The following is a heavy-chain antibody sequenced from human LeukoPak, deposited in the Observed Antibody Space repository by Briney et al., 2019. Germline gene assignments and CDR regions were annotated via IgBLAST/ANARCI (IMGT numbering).Heavy chain of an antibody. J-gene: IGHJ4*02. D-gene: IGHD1-1*01. CDR3: ARGRYNWSY. CDR2: VYYSGST. Sequence: SGTLSLTCTVSGCSRNSSSYYWGRNRQPLGEGLEWIGNVYYSGSTYYNPSLKSRVTISVDTSKNQFSLRLSSVTAADTSVYYCARGRYNWSYWGQGTLVTVSS. CDR1: GCSRNSSSYY. V-gene: IGHV4-39*07.